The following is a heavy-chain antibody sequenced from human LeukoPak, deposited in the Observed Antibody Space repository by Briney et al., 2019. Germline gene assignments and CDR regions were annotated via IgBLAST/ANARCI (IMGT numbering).Heavy chain of an antibody. V-gene: IGHV3-21*01. D-gene: IGHD3-22*01. CDR2: ISRGSDHI. CDR3: ARPNDTRGYFPDY. Sequence: GGSLRLSCAASGFTFSSYAMNWVRQAPGKGLEWVSSISRGSDHIFYADSMKGRFTISRDNAKNSLYLQMNSLGAEDTAVYYCARPNDTRGYFPDYWGQGTLVTVSS. J-gene: IGHJ4*02. CDR1: GFTFSSYA.